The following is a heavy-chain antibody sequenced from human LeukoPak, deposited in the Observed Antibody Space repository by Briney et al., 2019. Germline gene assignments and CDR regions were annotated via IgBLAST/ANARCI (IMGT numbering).Heavy chain of an antibody. J-gene: IGHJ4*02. CDR1: GYTFSDYW. CDR3: ARDRGPRTGFMVREAYDY. D-gene: IGHD3-10*01. Sequence: GGSLRLSCAASGYTFSDYWIHWVRQAPGKGLVWVSRINTDGSITNYADSVKGRFSISRDNAKNTLYLQMSSLRAEDTAVYYCARDRGPRTGFMVREAYDYWGQGTLVTVSS. V-gene: IGHV3-74*01. CDR2: INTDGSIT.